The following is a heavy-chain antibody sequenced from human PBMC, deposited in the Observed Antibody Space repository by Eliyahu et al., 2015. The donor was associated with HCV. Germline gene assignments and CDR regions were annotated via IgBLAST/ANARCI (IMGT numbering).Heavy chain of an antibody. J-gene: IGHJ6*03. V-gene: IGHV3-21*01. CDR3: ARDEPPWPGDQYYYYMDV. Sequence: EVQLVESEGGLVKPGGSLRLSCAASGFTFSSYXMNWVRQAPGKGLEWVSSISSSSSDIYYADSVKGRFTTSRDNAKNSLYLQMNSLGVEDTAVYYCARDEPPWPGDQYYYYMDVWGKGTTVTVSS. D-gene: IGHD7-27*01. CDR1: GFTFSSYX. CDR2: ISSSSSDI.